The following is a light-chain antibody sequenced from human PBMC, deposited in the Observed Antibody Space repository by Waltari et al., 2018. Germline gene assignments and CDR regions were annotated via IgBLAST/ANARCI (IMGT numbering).Light chain of an antibody. Sequence: EIVMTQSPATLSVSPGERATLSCRASQSVSSNLVWYQQKPGQAPRLLIYDASTGATGIPARFSGSGSGTEFTLTISSLQSEDFAVYHCQQYNNWPRVFGPGTKVDIK. J-gene: IGKJ3*01. V-gene: IGKV3-15*01. CDR3: QQYNNWPRV. CDR2: DAS. CDR1: QSVSSN.